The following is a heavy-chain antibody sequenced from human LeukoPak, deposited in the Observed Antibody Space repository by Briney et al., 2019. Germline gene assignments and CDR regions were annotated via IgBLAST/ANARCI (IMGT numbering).Heavy chain of an antibody. Sequence: GGSLRLSCAASGVTFSSYGMHWVRQAPGQGLEWVAVISYDGSNKYYADSVKGRFTISRDNSKNTLYLQMNSLTAEDTAVYYCAKRGGSWDFDYWGQGTLVTISS. CDR3: AKRGGSWDFDY. J-gene: IGHJ4*02. CDR2: ISYDGSNK. V-gene: IGHV3-30*18. CDR1: GVTFSSYG. D-gene: IGHD2-15*01.